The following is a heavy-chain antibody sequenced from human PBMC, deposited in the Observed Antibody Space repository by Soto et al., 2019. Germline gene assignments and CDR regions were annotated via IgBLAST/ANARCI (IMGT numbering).Heavy chain of an antibody. CDR2: IDSSSSFI. D-gene: IGHD3-10*01. Sequence: EVQLVESGGSLVKPGGSLRLSCAASGFTFSSHAMNWVRQAPGKGLEWISSIDSSSSFIYYADSVKGRFTISRDNAKNSVFLHMSSLRADDTDVYYCARDPLWFGEIGYFDYWGQGALVTVSS. CDR3: ARDPLWFGEIGYFDY. CDR1: GFTFSSHA. V-gene: IGHV3-21*06. J-gene: IGHJ4*02.